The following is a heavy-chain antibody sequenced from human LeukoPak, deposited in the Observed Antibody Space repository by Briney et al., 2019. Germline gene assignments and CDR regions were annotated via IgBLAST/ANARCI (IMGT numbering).Heavy chain of an antibody. Sequence: SVKVSCKASGGTFSRYAISWVRQAPGRGLEWMGGIIPIFGTANYAQKFQGRVTIIADESTSTAYMELSSLRSEDTAVYYCARSPSYCSGGSCYSDHFDYWGQGTLVTVSS. V-gene: IGHV1-69*13. D-gene: IGHD2-15*01. CDR3: ARSPSYCSGGSCYSDHFDY. CDR1: GGTFSRYA. CDR2: IIPIFGTA. J-gene: IGHJ4*02.